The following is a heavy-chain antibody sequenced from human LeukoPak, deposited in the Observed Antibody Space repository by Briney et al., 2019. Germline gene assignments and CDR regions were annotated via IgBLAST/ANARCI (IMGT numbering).Heavy chain of an antibody. J-gene: IGHJ4*02. Sequence: GRSLTFSCVASGFPFSNYAVHWVRQAPGKGLEWVAAISFDGSDKFYADSVKGRFTLSRDNSKNTVFLQMNSLRPEDTAVYYCARDRSYSFLDYWGQGTLVTVSS. CDR2: ISFDGSDK. CDR3: ARDRSYSFLDY. V-gene: IGHV3-30*04. CDR1: GFPFSNYA. D-gene: IGHD5-18*01.